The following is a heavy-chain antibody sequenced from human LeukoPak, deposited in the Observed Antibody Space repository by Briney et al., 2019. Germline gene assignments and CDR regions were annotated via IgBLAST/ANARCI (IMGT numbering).Heavy chain of an antibody. V-gene: IGHV3-11*01. Sequence: GGSLRLSCAASEFTFSDYYMTWIRQAPGKGLEWVSYISGSGNIIYHADSVKGRFTISRDNAKNSLYLQMNSLRAEDTAVYYCARGQGYSDYWGQGTLVTVSS. CDR1: EFTFSDYY. D-gene: IGHD6-13*01. J-gene: IGHJ4*02. CDR3: ARGQGYSDY. CDR2: ISGSGNII.